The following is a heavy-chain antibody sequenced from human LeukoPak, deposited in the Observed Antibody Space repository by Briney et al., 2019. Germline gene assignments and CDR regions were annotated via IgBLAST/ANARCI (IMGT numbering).Heavy chain of an antibody. V-gene: IGHV1-18*01. CDR3: ARELVVVAATEPAFDY. CDR1: GGTFSSYA. Sequence: ASVKVSCKASGGTFSSYAISWVRQAPGQGLEWMGWISAYNGNTNYAQKLQGRVTMTTDTSTSTAYMELRSLRSDDTAVYYCARELVVVAATEPAFDYWGQGTLVTVSS. J-gene: IGHJ4*02. D-gene: IGHD2-15*01. CDR2: ISAYNGNT.